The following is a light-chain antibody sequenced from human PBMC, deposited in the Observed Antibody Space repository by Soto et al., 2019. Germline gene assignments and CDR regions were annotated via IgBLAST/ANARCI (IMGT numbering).Light chain of an antibody. Sequence: EIVLTQSPGTLSLSPGERATLSCRASQSVSSSYLAWYQQKPGQAPRLLIYGASSRATGIPDRFSGSGSGTDFILTISRLVPEDFAVYYSQQYGTSPRTFGQGTKREIK. CDR1: QSVSSSY. V-gene: IGKV3-20*01. CDR2: GAS. J-gene: IGKJ1*01. CDR3: QQYGTSPRT.